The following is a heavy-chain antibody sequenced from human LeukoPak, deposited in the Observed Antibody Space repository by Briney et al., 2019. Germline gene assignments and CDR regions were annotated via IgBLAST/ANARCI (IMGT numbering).Heavy chain of an antibody. D-gene: IGHD3-22*01. V-gene: IGHV3-21*01. CDR3: ARAPYYYDSGTIDY. CDR1: GFTFSSYS. J-gene: IGHJ4*02. Sequence: GGSLRLSCAASGFTFSSYSMNWVRQAPGKGLEWVSSISSSSSYIYYADPVKGRFTISRDNAKNSLYLQMNSLRAEDTAVYYCARAPYYYDSGTIDYWGQGTLVTVSS. CDR2: ISSSSSYI.